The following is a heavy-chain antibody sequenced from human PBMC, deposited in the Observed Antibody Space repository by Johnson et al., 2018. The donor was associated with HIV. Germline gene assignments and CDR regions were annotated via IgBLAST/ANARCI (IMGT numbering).Heavy chain of an antibody. J-gene: IGHJ3*01. D-gene: IGHD5-12*01. Sequence: QVQLVESGGGVVQPGRSLRLSCAASGFTFSSYGMHWVRQAPGKGLEWVAVISYDESNKYYADSVKGRFTISRDNSKNTLYLQMNSLRAEDTALYYCASGDDDGFWGQGTIVTVSS. CDR1: GFTFSSYG. CDR3: ASGDDDGF. CDR2: ISYDESNK. V-gene: IGHV3-30*03.